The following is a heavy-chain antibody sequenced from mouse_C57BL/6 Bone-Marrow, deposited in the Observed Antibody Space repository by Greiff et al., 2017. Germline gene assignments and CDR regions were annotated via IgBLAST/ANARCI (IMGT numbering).Heavy chain of an antibody. V-gene: IGHV1-7*01. D-gene: IGHD2-4*01. J-gene: IGHJ3*01. CDR3: ASYDCDRDWFAY. CDR2: INPSSGYT. CDR1: GYTFTSYW. Sequence: VQLVESGAELAKPGASVKLSCKASGYTFTSYWMHWVKQRPGQGLEWIGYINPSSGYTKYNQKFKDKATLTADKSSSTAYMQLSSLTYEDSAVYYCASYDCDRDWFAYWGQGTLVTVSA.